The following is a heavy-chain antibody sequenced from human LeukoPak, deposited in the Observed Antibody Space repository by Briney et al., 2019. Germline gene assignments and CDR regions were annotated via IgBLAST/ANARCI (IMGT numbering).Heavy chain of an antibody. Sequence: GGSLRLSCAASGFTFSSYTMHWVRQAPGKGLEWVAFIHYDGSNNYYADSVKGRFTISRDNSKNTLYLQMNTLRADDTAVYYCAKDHGSSDWYYFDYWGQGTLVTVSS. CDR1: GFTFSSYT. V-gene: IGHV3-30*02. CDR3: AKDHGSSDWYYFDY. D-gene: IGHD6-13*01. J-gene: IGHJ4*02. CDR2: IHYDGSNN.